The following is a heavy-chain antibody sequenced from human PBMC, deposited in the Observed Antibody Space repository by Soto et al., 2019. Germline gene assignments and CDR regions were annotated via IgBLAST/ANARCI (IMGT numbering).Heavy chain of an antibody. D-gene: IGHD2-2*02. Sequence: EVQLVESGGGLVQPGRSLRLSCSASGFTFDDYAMHWVRQAAGKGLEWVSGISWYSGSIAYADSVKGRFTISRDNAKNSLYLQMNSLRAEDTALYYCAKGVALGYCTSTSCHNYYMDVWGKGTTVTVSS. CDR1: GFTFDDYA. CDR2: ISWYSGSI. V-gene: IGHV3-9*01. CDR3: AKGVALGYCTSTSCHNYYMDV. J-gene: IGHJ6*03.